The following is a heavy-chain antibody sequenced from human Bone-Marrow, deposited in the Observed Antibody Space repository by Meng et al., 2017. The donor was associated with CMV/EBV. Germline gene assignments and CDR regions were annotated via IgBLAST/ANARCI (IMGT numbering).Heavy chain of an antibody. Sequence: GGSLRLSCAASGFTFSDHYMDWVRQAPGKGLEWVGRIRNKANSHTTEYVASVKGRFTISRDDSKNSLYLQMNSLKTEDTAVYYCARGAGGYCSSTSCYAYYYGLDVWGQGTTVTVSS. CDR1: GFTFSDHY. V-gene: IGHV3-72*01. D-gene: IGHD2-2*01. CDR3: ARGAGGYCSSTSCYAYYYGLDV. CDR2: IRNKANSHTT. J-gene: IGHJ6*02.